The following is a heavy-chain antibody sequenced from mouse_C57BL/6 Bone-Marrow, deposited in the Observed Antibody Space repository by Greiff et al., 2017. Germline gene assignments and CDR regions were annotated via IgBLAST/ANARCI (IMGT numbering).Heavy chain of an antibody. J-gene: IGHJ1*03. V-gene: IGHV1-80*01. CDR1: GYAFSSYW. CDR2: IYPGDGDT. D-gene: IGHD1-1*01. Sequence: QVQLQQSAAELVKPGASVKISCKASGYAFSSYWMNWVKQRPGKGLEWIGQIYPGDGDTNYNGKFKGKATLTADKSSSTAYMQLSSLTSEDSAVYFCARLGHYYGSSSYWYFDVWGTGTTVTVSS. CDR3: ARLGHYYGSSSYWYFDV.